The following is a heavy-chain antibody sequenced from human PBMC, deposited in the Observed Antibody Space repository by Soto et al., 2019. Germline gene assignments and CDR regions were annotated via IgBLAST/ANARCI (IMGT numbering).Heavy chain of an antibody. J-gene: IGHJ4*02. CDR1: GFIFSNYA. D-gene: IGHD3-22*01. V-gene: IGHV3-30*04. Sequence: PGGSLRLSCTASGFIFSNYAMHWVRQAPGKGLEWVAVTSYDERIKYHGDSVKGRFTISRDNSKNTLYLQMNSLRPEDTALYYCATDEGGGYFYGVNYWGQGTLVTVSS. CDR3: ATDEGGGYFYGVNY. CDR2: TSYDERIK.